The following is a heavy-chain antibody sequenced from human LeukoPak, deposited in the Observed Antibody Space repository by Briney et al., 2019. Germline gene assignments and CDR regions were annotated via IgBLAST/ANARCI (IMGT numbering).Heavy chain of an antibody. Sequence: GGSLRLSCAASGFTFSSYAMHWVRQAPGKGLEWVAVISYDGSNKYYADSVKGRFTISRDNSKNTLYLQMNSLRAEDTAVYYCARDTSYYYDSSGYILWGQGTMVTVSP. CDR2: ISYDGSNK. J-gene: IGHJ3*01. V-gene: IGHV3-30*04. CDR1: GFTFSSYA. CDR3: ARDTSYYYDSSGYIL. D-gene: IGHD3-22*01.